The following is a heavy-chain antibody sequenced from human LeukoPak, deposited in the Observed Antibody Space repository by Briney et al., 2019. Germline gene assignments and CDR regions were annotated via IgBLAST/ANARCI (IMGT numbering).Heavy chain of an antibody. Sequence: GASVTVSCEVSGYTLTELAMHWVRQAPGKGLEWIGGFDPEKGETIYTQQLQGRLTMTEDTSTDTAYMELSSLTSEDTAVYYCATPLGPLGLIPYYFDYWGQGTLVTVSS. V-gene: IGHV1-24*01. CDR2: FDPEKGET. D-gene: IGHD2-21*01. CDR3: ATPLGPLGLIPYYFDY. J-gene: IGHJ4*02. CDR1: GYTLTELA.